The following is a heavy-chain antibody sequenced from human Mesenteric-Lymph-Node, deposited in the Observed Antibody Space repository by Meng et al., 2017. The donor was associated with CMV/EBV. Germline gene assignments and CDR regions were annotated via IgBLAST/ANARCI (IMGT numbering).Heavy chain of an antibody. CDR3: ARGGRRQPFDY. Sequence: GESLKISCAASGFTFSSYSMNWVRQAPGKGLEWVSFISSGTSTIYYADSAKGRFTISRDNAKNSLYLQMNSLRAEDTAVYYCARGGRRQPFDYWGQGTLVTVSS. CDR1: GFTFSSYS. V-gene: IGHV3-48*04. CDR2: ISSGTSTI. J-gene: IGHJ4*02. D-gene: IGHD1-1*01.